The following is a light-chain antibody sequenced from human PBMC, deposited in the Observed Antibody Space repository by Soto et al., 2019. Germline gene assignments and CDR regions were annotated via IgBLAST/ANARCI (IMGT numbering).Light chain of an antibody. J-gene: IGKJ4*01. Sequence: EMVMTQSPATRSVSPGESATLSCRASQSVRSNLAWYQQRPGQPPRLLIYGPSTRATGIPARFSGSGSGTEFTLTISSLQSEDFAVYYCEQYDIWPLTFGGGTKVEIK. CDR3: EQYDIWPLT. CDR1: QSVRSN. V-gene: IGKV3-15*01. CDR2: GPS.